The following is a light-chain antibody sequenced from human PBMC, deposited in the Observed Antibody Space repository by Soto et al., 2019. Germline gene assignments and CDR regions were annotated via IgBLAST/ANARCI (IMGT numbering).Light chain of an antibody. CDR2: DAS. Sequence: ETVLTQSPGTLSLSPGERATLSCRASQSVSGSFLAWYQQKPGQAPRLLIYDASNRATGIPDRFSGSGSGTDFTLTISRLEPEDFAIYYCQQYGGSPELTFGGGTKVEIK. J-gene: IGKJ4*01. CDR3: QQYGGSPELT. CDR1: QSVSGSF. V-gene: IGKV3-20*01.